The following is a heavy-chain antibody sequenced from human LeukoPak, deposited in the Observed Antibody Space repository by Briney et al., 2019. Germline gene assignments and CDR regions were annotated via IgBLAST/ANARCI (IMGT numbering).Heavy chain of an antibody. V-gene: IGHV3-21*01. CDR3: TRDAGGYPDWYFDL. Sequence: GGSLRLSCAASEFTFSDYSMTWVRQAPGKGLEWVSSISADSTFKYYAASVKGRFTISRDNARKSLYLQMNALRDEDTALYYCTRDAGGYPDWYFDLWGRGTLVIVSS. D-gene: IGHD5-18*01. CDR2: ISADSTFK. CDR1: EFTFSDYS. J-gene: IGHJ2*01.